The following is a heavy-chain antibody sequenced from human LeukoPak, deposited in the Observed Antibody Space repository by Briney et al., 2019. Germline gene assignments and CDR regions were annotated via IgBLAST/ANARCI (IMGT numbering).Heavy chain of an antibody. CDR1: GYTFTSYY. V-gene: IGHV1-46*01. CDR2: INPSGGST. J-gene: IGHJ5*02. Sequence: ASVWVSRKASGYTFTSYYMHWVRQAPGQGLEWMGIINPSGGSTSYAQKFQGRVTMTRDTSASTVYMELSSLRSEDTAVYYCAREGVDIVVVPAAIPYNWFDPWGQGPVITVTS. CDR3: AREGVDIVVVPAAIPYNWFDP. D-gene: IGHD2-2*03.